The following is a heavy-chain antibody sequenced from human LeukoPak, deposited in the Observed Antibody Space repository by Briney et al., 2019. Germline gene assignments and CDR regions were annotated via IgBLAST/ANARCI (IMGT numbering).Heavy chain of an antibody. CDR1: GYTFTSYG. D-gene: IGHD6-6*01. Sequence: EASVKVSCKASGYTFTSYGISWVRQAPGQGLEWMGWISAYNGNTNYAQKLQGRVTMTTDSSTSTAYMELRSLRSYDTGVYYCARVGAARHEEDYFDYWGQGTLVTVSS. J-gene: IGHJ4*02. V-gene: IGHV1-18*01. CDR3: ARVGAARHEEDYFDY. CDR2: ISAYNGNT.